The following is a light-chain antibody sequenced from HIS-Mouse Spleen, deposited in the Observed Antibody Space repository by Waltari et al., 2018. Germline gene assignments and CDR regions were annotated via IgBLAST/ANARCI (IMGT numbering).Light chain of an antibody. Sequence: SYKLTQPPSVSVSPGQTARLTFSGDALPKKYAYWYQQKSGQAPVLVIYDDSKRPSGIPERFSGSSSGTMATLTISGAQVEDEADYYCYSTDSSGNHRVFGGGTKLTVL. CDR1: ALPKKY. CDR2: DDS. J-gene: IGLJ2*01. V-gene: IGLV3-10*01. CDR3: YSTDSSGNHRV.